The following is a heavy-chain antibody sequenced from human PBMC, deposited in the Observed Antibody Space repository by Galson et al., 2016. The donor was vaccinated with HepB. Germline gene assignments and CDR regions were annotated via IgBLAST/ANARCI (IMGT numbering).Heavy chain of an antibody. D-gene: IGHD1-26*01. CDR2: INHSGST. CDR3: ARARALGGAIFH. CDR1: GGSFSGYY. V-gene: IGHV4-34*01. J-gene: IGHJ4*02. Sequence: TLSLTCAVYGGSFSGYYWSWIRQPPGKGLEWIGEINHSGSTNYNPSLKSRVTISVDTSKNQFSLKLSSVTAADTAVYYCARARALGGAIFHWGQGTRVTVPP.